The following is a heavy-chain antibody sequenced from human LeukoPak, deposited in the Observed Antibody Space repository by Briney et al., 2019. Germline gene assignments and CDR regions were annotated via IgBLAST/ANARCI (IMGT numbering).Heavy chain of an antibody. V-gene: IGHV4-4*02. J-gene: IGHJ5*02. Sequence: SETLSLTCAVSGASVSSGNWWNWARQSPGKGLEWIAEILYTGDTNYNPSLRSRVTLSIDNSNNEASLKLASVTAADSAVYYCARAQRGCSANSCYLDPWGPGILVTVSS. CDR2: ILYTGDT. D-gene: IGHD2-15*01. CDR3: ARAQRGCSANSCYLDP. CDR1: GASVSSGNW.